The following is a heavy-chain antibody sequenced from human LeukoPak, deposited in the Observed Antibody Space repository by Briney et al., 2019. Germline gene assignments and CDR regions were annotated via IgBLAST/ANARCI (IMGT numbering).Heavy chain of an antibody. CDR1: GFTFSSYT. CDR3: ARDPNWGSGY. D-gene: IGHD7-27*01. CDR2: IGASGGDI. Sequence: GGSLRLSCATSGFTFSSYTMIWVRQTPGKGLEWVSIIGASGGDIHYADSVKGRFSISRDNPKNTLTLQMNSLRVDDTAVYYCARDPNWGSGYWGQGTLVTVSS. J-gene: IGHJ4*02. V-gene: IGHV3-23*01.